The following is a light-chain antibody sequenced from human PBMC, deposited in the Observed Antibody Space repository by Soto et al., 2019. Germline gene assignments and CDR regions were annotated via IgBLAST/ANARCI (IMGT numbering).Light chain of an antibody. V-gene: IGKV1-5*01. J-gene: IGKJ1*01. CDR1: QLIISW. CDR3: QQYNSYWA. CDR2: DAS. Sequence: IHRSHSPATLYASVVYRVTITVLSSQLIISWLSFYQQKPGKAPKLLIYDASSLESGVPSRFSGSGSGTEFTLTITSLQPDDFATYYCQQYNSYWAFGQGTKVDIK.